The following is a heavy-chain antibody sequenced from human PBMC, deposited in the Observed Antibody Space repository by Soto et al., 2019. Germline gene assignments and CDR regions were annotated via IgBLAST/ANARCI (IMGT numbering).Heavy chain of an antibody. CDR3: AKVGIVRPTSDYYYGIVV. CDR2: ISGNGGST. J-gene: IGHJ6*02. Sequence: GSLRLSRAASGFTFSSSEMNWFRQAPVKVLVWVAGISGNGGSTYYADSMKGRFTIYRDTSNTSVHLQLTSLRVDDTGVYFWAKVGIVRPTSDYYYGIVVVGQGTTVNVSS. D-gene: IGHD1-26*01. CDR1: GFTFSSSE. V-gene: IGHV3-23*01.